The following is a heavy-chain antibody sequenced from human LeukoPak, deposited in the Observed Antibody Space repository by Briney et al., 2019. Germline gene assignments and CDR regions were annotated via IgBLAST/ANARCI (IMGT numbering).Heavy chain of an antibody. CDR3: ARGSGLGSYSESSGYPDY. V-gene: IGHV3-20*04. Sequence: PGGSLRLSCAASGFTCDDYGMSWVRQAPGKGLEWVSGINWNGGSTGYADSVKGRFTISRDNAKNSLYLQMNSLRAEDTALYYCARGSGLGSYSESSGYPDYWGQGTLVTVSS. J-gene: IGHJ4*02. D-gene: IGHD3-22*01. CDR1: GFTCDDYG. CDR2: INWNGGST.